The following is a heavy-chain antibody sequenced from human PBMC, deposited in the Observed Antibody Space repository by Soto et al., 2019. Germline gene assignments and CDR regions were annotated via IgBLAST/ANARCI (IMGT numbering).Heavy chain of an antibody. J-gene: IGHJ6*02. CDR1: GGSISSYY. V-gene: IGHV4-59*01. CDR3: ARDNWNFFYYYGMDV. CDR2: IYYSGST. D-gene: IGHD1-7*01. Sequence: SETLSLTCTVSGGSISSYYWSWIRQPPGKGLEWIGYIYYSGSTNYNPSLKSRVTISVDTSKNQFSLKLSSVTAADTAVYYCARDNWNFFYYYGMDVWGQGTTVTVSS.